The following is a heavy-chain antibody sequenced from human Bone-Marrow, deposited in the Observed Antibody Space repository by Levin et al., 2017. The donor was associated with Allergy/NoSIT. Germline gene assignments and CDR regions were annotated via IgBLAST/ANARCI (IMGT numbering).Heavy chain of an antibody. D-gene: IGHD3-10*01. J-gene: IGHJ4*02. V-gene: IGHV4-34*01. Sequence: SETLSLTCAVYGGSFSGYYWSWIRQPPGKGLEWIGEINHSGSTNYNPSLKSRVTISVDTSKNQFSLKLSSVTAADTAVYYCARGRPFSLGGSGSYYNDYWGQGTLVTVSS. CDR3: ARGRPFSLGGSGSYYNDY. CDR1: GGSFSGYY. CDR2: INHSGST.